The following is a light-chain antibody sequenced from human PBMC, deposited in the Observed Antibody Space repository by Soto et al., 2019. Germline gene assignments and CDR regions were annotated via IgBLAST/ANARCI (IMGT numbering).Light chain of an antibody. CDR2: DVT. CDR3: GTWDSSLSAYV. V-gene: IGLV2-14*01. Sequence: QSVLTQPASVSGSPGQSITISCTGTSSDVGGYIYVSWYQQHPGKAPKLMIYDVTSRPSGVSYRFSGSKSGTSATLGITGLQTGDEADYYCGTWDSSLSAYVFGTGTKVTVL. J-gene: IGLJ1*01. CDR1: SSDVGGYIY.